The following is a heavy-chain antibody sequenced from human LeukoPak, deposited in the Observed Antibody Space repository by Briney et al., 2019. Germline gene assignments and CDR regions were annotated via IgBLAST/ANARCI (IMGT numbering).Heavy chain of an antibody. CDR1: GGTFSSYA. V-gene: IGHV1-69*01. Sequence: PGSSVKVSCKASGGTFSSYAISWVRQAPGQGLERMGGIIPIFGTANYAQKFQGRVTITADESTSTAYMELSSLRSEDTAVYYCASGTPSSGWLRYNWFDPWGQGTLVTVSS. CDR2: IIPIFGTA. CDR3: ASGTPSSGWLRYNWFDP. D-gene: IGHD6-19*01. J-gene: IGHJ5*02.